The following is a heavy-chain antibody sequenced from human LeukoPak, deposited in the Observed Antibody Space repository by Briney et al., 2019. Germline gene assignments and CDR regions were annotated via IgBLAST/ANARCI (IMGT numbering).Heavy chain of an antibody. V-gene: IGHV3-30*18. CDR3: AKDKYSYDSSAYYSYGMDV. Sequence: GGSLRLSCPASESIFTSHGMHWVRQAPGKGLEWVAVISYDGSNKYYADSVKGRFTISRDNSKNTLYLQMNSLRAEDTAVYYCAKDKYSYDSSAYYSYGMDVWGQGTTVTVSS. D-gene: IGHD3-22*01. J-gene: IGHJ6*02. CDR2: ISYDGSNK. CDR1: ESIFTSHG.